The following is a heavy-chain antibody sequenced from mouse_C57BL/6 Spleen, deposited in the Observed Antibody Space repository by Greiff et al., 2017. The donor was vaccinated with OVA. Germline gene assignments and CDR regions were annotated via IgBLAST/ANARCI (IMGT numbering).Heavy chain of an antibody. CDR3: AKNERDYYSNYYFDY. D-gene: IGHD2-5*01. J-gene: IGHJ2*01. CDR1: GFSLTSYG. Sequence: VKLQESGPGLVQPSQSLSITCTVSGFSLTSYGVHWVRQSPGKGLEWLGVIWRGGSTDYNAAFMSRLSITKDNSKSQVFFKMNSLQADDTAIYYCAKNERDYYSNYYFDYWGQGTTLTVSS. V-gene: IGHV2-5*01. CDR2: IWRGGST.